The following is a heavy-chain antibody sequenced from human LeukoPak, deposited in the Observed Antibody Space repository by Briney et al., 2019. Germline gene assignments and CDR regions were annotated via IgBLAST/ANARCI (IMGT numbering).Heavy chain of an antibody. V-gene: IGHV3-30-3*01. J-gene: IGHJ4*02. CDR1: GFTFSSYA. CDR3: ARAPFYSGLDF. CDR2: ISYDGTNK. D-gene: IGHD1-26*01. Sequence: GRSLRLSCAASGFTFSSYAMHWVRQAPGKGLEWVAMISYDGTNKYYADSVKGRFTISRDSSQNTLYLQMNSLRAEDTAVYYCARAPFYSGLDFWGQGTLVTVSS.